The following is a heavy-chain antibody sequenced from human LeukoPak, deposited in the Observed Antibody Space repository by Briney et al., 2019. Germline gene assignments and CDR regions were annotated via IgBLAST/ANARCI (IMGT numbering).Heavy chain of an antibody. CDR2: INPSGAST. CDR1: GYTFTSYD. J-gene: IGHJ4*02. D-gene: IGHD3-22*01. V-gene: IGHV1-46*01. CDR3: AREGSSSGYAFDC. Sequence: ASVKVSCKASGYTFTSYDMHWVRQAPGQGLEWMGIINPSGASTRYAKQYQGRHTMTPDTSTSTVYMQLSSLRSEDTAVYYCAREGSSSGYAFDCWGQGTLVTVSS.